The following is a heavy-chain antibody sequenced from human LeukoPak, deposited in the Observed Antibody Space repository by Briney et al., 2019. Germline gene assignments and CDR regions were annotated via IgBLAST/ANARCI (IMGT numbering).Heavy chain of an antibody. Sequence: GGSLRLSCAASAFTFSSYSMNWVRQAPGKGLEWVSSISSSGSYIYYADSVKGRFTISRDNAENSLHLQMNSLRAEDTAVYYFARGSGVQVWSSLDYWGQGTLVTVSS. CDR3: ARGSGVQVWSSLDY. CDR2: ISSSGSYI. CDR1: AFTFSSYS. V-gene: IGHV3-21*01. D-gene: IGHD5-18*01. J-gene: IGHJ4*02.